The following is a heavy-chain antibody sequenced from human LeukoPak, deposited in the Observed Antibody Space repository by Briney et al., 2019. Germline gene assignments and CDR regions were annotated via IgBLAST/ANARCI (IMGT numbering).Heavy chain of an antibody. Sequence: GSLRLSCAASGFTFNSYALSGVRQAPGKGLEWVSLISDSTWYADSVRGRFTVSRDISQNTVYLQMNNLRAEDTAVYYCAKDRRSYGGTSFDSWGQGTLVTVSS. CDR1: GFTFNSYA. D-gene: IGHD4-23*01. V-gene: IGHV3-23*01. CDR3: AKDRRSYGGTSFDS. J-gene: IGHJ4*02. CDR2: ISDST.